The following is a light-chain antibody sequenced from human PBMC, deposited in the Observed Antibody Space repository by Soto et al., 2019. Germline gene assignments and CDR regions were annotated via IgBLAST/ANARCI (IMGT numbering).Light chain of an antibody. J-gene: IGKJ1*01. Sequence: EIVLTQSPGTLSLSPGERATLSCRASQSVSSNYLAWYQQKRGQAPRLLIYGASSRATGIPTRFSGSGSGTEFTLTISRLEREDFAVYYCQQYDTSPRTFGQGTKVEI. CDR3: QQYDTSPRT. V-gene: IGKV3-20*01. CDR1: QSVSSNY. CDR2: GAS.